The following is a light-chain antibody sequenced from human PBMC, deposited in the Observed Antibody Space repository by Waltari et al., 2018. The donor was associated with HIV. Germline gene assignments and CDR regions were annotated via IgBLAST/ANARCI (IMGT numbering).Light chain of an antibody. V-gene: IGLV1-47*01. Sequence: QSLLTQPPSASGTPRPRVTISCSGRSSNIGRHNVYWYHQLPGTAPKLLIYRNNQRPSGVPDRFSGSKSGTSASLAISGLRSEDEADYYCAVWDDSLSVVFGGGTKLTVL. J-gene: IGLJ2*01. CDR2: RNN. CDR1: SSNIGRHN. CDR3: AVWDDSLSVV.